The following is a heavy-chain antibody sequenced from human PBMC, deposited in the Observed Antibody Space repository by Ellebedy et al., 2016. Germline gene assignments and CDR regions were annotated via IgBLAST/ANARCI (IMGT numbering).Heavy chain of an antibody. J-gene: IGHJ4*02. Sequence: GGSLRLXCTASGLNFNTFFMSWVRQAPGKGLEWVSTISAGSDITRLADSVKGRFTISRDSSKNSVYLRMNNLRVEDTAVYYCRQGHYADLWGQGTLVTVSS. V-gene: IGHV3-23*01. D-gene: IGHD4-17*01. CDR1: GLNFNTFF. CDR2: ISAGSDIT. CDR3: RQGHYADL.